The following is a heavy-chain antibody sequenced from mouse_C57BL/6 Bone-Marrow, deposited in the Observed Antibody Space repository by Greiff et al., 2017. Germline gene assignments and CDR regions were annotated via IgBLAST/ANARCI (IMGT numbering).Heavy chain of an antibody. CDR3: AKNDYDKMAWFAY. V-gene: IGHV5-17*01. D-gene: IGHD2-4*01. CDR1: GFTFSDYG. CDR2: ISSGSSTI. J-gene: IGHJ3*01. Sequence: EVQLVESGGGLVKPGGSLTLSCAASGFTFSDYGMHWVRQAPEKGLEWVAYISSGSSTIYYADTVKGRFTISRDNAKNTLFLQMTSLRSEDTAMYYCAKNDYDKMAWFAYWGQGTLVTVSA.